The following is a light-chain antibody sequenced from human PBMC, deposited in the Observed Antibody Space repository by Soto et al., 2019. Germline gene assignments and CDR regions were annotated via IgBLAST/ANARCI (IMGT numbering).Light chain of an antibody. Sequence: DIQMTQSPSSLSASVGDRVTITCRASQSISSYLNWYQQKPGKAPKLLIYAASSLQSGVPSSFSGSGSGTDFTVTISSLQPEDFATYYCQQSYSTPLFGQRPKLDIK. J-gene: IGKJ2*01. CDR3: QQSYSTPL. V-gene: IGKV1-39*01. CDR2: AAS. CDR1: QSISSY.